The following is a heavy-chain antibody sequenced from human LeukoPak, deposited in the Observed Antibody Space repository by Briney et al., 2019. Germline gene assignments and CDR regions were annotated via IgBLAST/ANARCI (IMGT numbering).Heavy chain of an antibody. J-gene: IGHJ4*02. CDR3: SRDSARRDGYNFDY. CDR2: ISHSDDST. D-gene: IGHD5-24*01. CDR1: GFTFSSYG. Sequence: GGSLRLSCAASGFTFSSYGMTWVRQAPGKGLEWVSSISHSDDSTYYADSVKGRFTISRDNSKNTLYLQMNTLRAEDTALYYCSRDSARRDGYNFDYWGQGTLVTVSS. V-gene: IGHV3-23*01.